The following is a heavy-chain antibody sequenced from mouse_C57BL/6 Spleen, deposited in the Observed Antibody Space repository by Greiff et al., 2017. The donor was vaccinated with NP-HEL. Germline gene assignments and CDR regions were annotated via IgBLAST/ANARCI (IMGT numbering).Heavy chain of an antibody. J-gene: IGHJ3*01. D-gene: IGHD2-3*01. V-gene: IGHV2-2*01. CDR3: ASCLYDGYSFAY. CDR1: GFSLTCYG. Sequence: VQLPQSGPGLVQPSQSPSITCTVSGFSLTCYGVHWVRQSPGKGLEWLGVIWSGGSTDYNAAFISRLSIRKDNSKSQVFVKMNSLQADDTAIYYCASCLYDGYSFAYWGQGTLVTVSA. CDR2: IWSGGST.